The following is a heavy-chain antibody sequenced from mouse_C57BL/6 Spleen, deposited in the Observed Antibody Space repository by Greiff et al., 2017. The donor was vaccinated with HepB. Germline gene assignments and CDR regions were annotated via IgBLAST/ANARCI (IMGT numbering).Heavy chain of an antibody. D-gene: IGHD5-1*01. CDR1: GYTFTNYW. CDR2: IYPGGGYT. V-gene: IGHV1-63*01. J-gene: IGHJ2*01. CDR3: ARSLQYHFDY. Sequence: QVQLKESGAELVRPGTSVKMSCKASGYTFTNYWIGWAKQRPGHGLEWIGDIYPGGGYTNYNEKFKGKATLTADKSSSTAYMQFSSLTSEDSAIYYCARSLQYHFDYWGQGTTLTVSS.